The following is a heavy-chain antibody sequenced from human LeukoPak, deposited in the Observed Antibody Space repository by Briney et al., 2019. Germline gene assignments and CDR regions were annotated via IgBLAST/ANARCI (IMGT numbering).Heavy chain of an antibody. J-gene: IGHJ6*02. CDR3: VKDQYYYDSSGHYYPGYYGMDV. D-gene: IGHD3-22*01. Sequence: GGSLRLSCAASGFTFSNYAMSWVRQAPGKGLEWVSGISGGGGGTYFADSVKGRFTISRDNSKNTLYLQMNSLRAEDTAVYYCVKDQYYYDSSGHYYPGYYGMDVWGQGTTVTVSS. V-gene: IGHV3-23*01. CDR1: GFTFSNYA. CDR2: ISGGGGGT.